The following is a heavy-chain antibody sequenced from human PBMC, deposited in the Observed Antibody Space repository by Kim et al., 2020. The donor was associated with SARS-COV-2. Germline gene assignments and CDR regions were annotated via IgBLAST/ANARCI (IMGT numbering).Heavy chain of an antibody. CDR3: ARYSITIFEDAFDI. J-gene: IGHJ3*02. Sequence: QKFQGRVTMTRDTSTSTVYMELRSLRSEDTAVYSCARYSITIFEDAFDIWGQGTMVTVSS. D-gene: IGHD3-9*01. V-gene: IGHV1-46*01.